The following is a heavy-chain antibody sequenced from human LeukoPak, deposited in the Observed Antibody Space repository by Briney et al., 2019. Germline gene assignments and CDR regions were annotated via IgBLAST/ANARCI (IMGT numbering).Heavy chain of an antibody. CDR1: GFTVSSNY. CDR2: IYSGGST. Sequence: GGSLRLSCAASGFTVSSNYMSWVRQAPGKGLEWVSVIYSGGSTYYADSVKGRFTISRDNSKNTLYLQMNSLRAEDTAVYYCARSDIPYYFDYWGQGTLVTVSS. D-gene: IGHD2-2*02. J-gene: IGHJ4*02. CDR3: ARSDIPYYFDY. V-gene: IGHV3-66*01.